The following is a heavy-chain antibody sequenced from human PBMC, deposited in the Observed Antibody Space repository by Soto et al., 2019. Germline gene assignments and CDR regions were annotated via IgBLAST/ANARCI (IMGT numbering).Heavy chain of an antibody. CDR1: GYTFTSYY. CDR3: ARAAANIEIDY. D-gene: IGHD2-15*01. CDR2: INPSGGST. J-gene: IGHJ4*02. V-gene: IGHV1-46*01. Sequence: GASVKVSCKASGYTFTSYYMHWVRQAPGQGLGWMGIINPSGGSTSYAQKFQGRVTMARDTSTSTVYMELSSLRSEDTAVYYCARAAANIEIDYWGQGTLVTVSS.